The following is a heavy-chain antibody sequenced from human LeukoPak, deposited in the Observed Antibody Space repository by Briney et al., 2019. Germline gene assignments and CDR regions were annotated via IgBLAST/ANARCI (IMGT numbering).Heavy chain of an antibody. V-gene: IGHV4-59*01. CDR2: IYYSGST. CDR3: ANLLRGYWYFDL. CDR1: GGSISSYY. J-gene: IGHJ2*01. D-gene: IGHD1-26*01. Sequence: PSETLSLTCTVSGGSISSYYWSWIRQPPGKGLEWIGYIYYSGSTNYNPSLKSRVTISVDTSKNQFSLKLSSVTAAGTAVYYCANLLRGYWYFDLWGRGTLVTVSS.